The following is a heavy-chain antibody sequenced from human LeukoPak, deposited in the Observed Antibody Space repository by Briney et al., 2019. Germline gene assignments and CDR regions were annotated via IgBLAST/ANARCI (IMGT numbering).Heavy chain of an antibody. J-gene: IGHJ6*03. D-gene: IGHD5-24*01. V-gene: IGHV4-4*09. CDR2: IYTSGST. CDR3: ARQRYYYYYMDV. Sequence: PSETLSLTCTVSGGSINSYYWSWIRQPPGKGLEWIGYIYTSGSTNYNPSLKSRVTISVDTSKNQFSLKLSSVTAADTAVYYCARQRYYYYYMDVWGKGTKVTVSS. CDR1: GGSINSYY.